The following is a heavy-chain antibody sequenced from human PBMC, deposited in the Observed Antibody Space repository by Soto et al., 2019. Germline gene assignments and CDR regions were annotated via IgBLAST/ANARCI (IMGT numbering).Heavy chain of an antibody. V-gene: IGHV4-4*07. Sequence: SETLSLTCSVSGGSINSYWWSWIRQPAGKGLEWNGRVYSTGTTDYNPSLNSRATMSVETSKNQFSLKLTSVTAADTAVYYCARDIGSYAYGEGYCGQGIQVTVSS. D-gene: IGHD3-10*01. CDR1: GGSINSYW. CDR3: ARDIGSYAYGEGY. CDR2: VYSTGTT. J-gene: IGHJ4*02.